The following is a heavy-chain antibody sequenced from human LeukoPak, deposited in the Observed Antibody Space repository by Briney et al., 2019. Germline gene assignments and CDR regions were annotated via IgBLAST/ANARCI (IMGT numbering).Heavy chain of an antibody. CDR3: ARGGNYYGSGSYWNFGY. CDR1: GFTFNAIW. V-gene: IGHV3-74*01. J-gene: IGHJ4*02. Sequence: GGSLRLSCAASGFTFNAIWMHWVRQAPGKGLVGVSRINTDDGGTSYADSVKGRFTISRDNAKDTLYLQMNSLRAEDTAVYYCARGGNYYGSGSYWNFGYWGQGTLVTVSS. CDR2: INTDDGGT. D-gene: IGHD3-10*01.